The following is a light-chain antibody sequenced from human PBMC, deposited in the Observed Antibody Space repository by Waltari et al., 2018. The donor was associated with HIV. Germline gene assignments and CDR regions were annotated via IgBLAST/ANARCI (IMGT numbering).Light chain of an antibody. Sequence: QSVLTQPPSASGTPGQRVTTSCSGSSSNTESTYVYWYQQVPGTAPKLLIYKNDQWPSGVPDRFSASKSGTSASLVISGLRSEDEADYYCAAWDDRLSGRVFGTGTRVTVL. V-gene: IGLV1-47*01. CDR1: SSNTESTY. CDR3: AAWDDRLSGRV. J-gene: IGLJ1*01. CDR2: KND.